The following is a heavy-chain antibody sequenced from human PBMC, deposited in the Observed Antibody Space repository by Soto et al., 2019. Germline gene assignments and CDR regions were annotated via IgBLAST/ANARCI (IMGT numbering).Heavy chain of an antibody. J-gene: IGHJ4*02. D-gene: IGHD3-22*01. V-gene: IGHV3-30-3*01. Sequence: QVQLVESGGGVVQPGRSLRLSCAASGFTFSSYAMHWVRQAPGKGLEWVAVISYDGSNKYYADSVKGRFTISRDNSKNTLYLQMNSLRAEDTAVYYCAIAGHYYDSSGYYRGVGYWGQGTLVTVSS. CDR2: ISYDGSNK. CDR1: GFTFSSYA. CDR3: AIAGHYYDSSGYYRGVGY.